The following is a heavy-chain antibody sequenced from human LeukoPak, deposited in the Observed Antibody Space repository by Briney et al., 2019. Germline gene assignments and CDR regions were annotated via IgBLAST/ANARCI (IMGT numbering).Heavy chain of an antibody. CDR1: GFTFSSYS. CDR3: ASRQWLVRGFDY. J-gene: IGHJ4*02. D-gene: IGHD6-19*01. V-gene: IGHV3-21*01. CDR2: ISSSSSYI. Sequence: GGSLRLSCAASGFTFSSYSMKWVRQAPGKGLEWVSSISSSSSYIYYADSVKGRFTISRDNAKNSLYLQMNSLRAEDTAVYYCASRQWLVRGFDYWGQGTLVTVSS.